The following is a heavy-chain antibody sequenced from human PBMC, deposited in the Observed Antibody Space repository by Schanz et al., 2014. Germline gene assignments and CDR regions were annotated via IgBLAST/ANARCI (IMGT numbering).Heavy chain of an antibody. CDR3: SRGPPSGTLFVSVITYPAHRAPDL. Sequence: KNPLSSVKVSCKVSGGTFNSYAISWVRQAAGQGLEWMVGIIPIFGTRNYAQGFQGRVTFTADDSTSTAYMELSSLRSEYTALYLCSRGPPSGTLFVSVITYPAHRAPDL. D-gene: IGHD3-10*02. CDR1: GGTFNSYA. J-gene: IGHJ2*01. CDR2: IIPIFGTR. V-gene: IGHV1-69*01.